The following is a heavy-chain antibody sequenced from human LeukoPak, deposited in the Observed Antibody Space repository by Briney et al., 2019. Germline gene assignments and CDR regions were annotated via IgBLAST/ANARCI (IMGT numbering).Heavy chain of an antibody. CDR2: IYYSGRT. J-gene: IGHJ1*01. CDR1: GDSISRSDSY. Sequence: SETLSLTCSVSGDSISRSDSYWDWIRQPPGKGLEWLGTIYYSGRTYYSPSLNSRVTMSVDTSSNQFSLNLRSVTAADTAVYYCARRRYYDGSGYLEWGQGTLLSVSS. V-gene: IGHV4-39*01. D-gene: IGHD3-22*01. CDR3: ARRRYYDGSGYLE.